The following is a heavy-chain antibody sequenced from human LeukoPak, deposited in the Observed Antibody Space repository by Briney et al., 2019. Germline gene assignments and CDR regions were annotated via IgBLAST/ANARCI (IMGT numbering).Heavy chain of an antibody. CDR1: GGSISSNNWY. CDR3: ARLSPWEFTYYYYYMDV. Sequence: SETLSLTCTVSGGSISSNNWYWGWIRQPPGKGLEWIGSIYYSGSTYYNPSLKSRVTISVGTSKNQFSLKLSSVTAADTAVYFCARLSPWEFTYYYYYMDVWGKGTTVTVSS. V-gene: IGHV4-39*01. D-gene: IGHD3-10*01. J-gene: IGHJ6*03. CDR2: IYYSGST.